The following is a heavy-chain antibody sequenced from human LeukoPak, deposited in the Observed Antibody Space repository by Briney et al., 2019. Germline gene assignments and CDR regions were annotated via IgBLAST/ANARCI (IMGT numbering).Heavy chain of an antibody. J-gene: IGHJ6*04. V-gene: IGHV3-7*01. CDR2: IQPDGSEG. CDR1: GFTFSSTW. CDR3: AELGITMIGGV. Sequence: GGSLRLSCAASGFTFSSTWMSWVRQAPGKGLEWVGNIQPDGSEGYPVDSVKGRFTISRDNARNSLFLQMNSLRVEDTAVYYCAELGITMIGGVWGKGTTVTISS. D-gene: IGHD3-10*02.